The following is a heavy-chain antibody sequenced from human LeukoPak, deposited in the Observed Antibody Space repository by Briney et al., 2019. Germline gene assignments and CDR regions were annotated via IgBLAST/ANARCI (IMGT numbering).Heavy chain of an antibody. Sequence: PGGSLRLSCAASGFTFSSHWMSWVRQAPGKGLEWVANIKQDGSQDYVDSVKGRFIISRDNAKNSLYLQMNSLRAEDTAVYACARGPDYGARLDYFDYWGQGTLVTVSS. CDR2: IKQDGSQ. CDR3: ARGPDYGARLDYFDY. CDR1: GFTFSSHW. J-gene: IGHJ4*02. V-gene: IGHV3-7*01. D-gene: IGHD4-17*01.